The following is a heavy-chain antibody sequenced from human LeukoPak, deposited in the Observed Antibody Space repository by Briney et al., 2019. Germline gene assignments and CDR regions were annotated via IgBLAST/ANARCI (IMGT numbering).Heavy chain of an antibody. CDR3: ARDYGSGSYYNWFDP. D-gene: IGHD3-10*01. Sequence: SETLSLTCTVSGGSISSSSYYWGWIRQPPGKGLEWIGTIYYSGSTYYSPSLKSRVTMSVDTSKNQFSLKLTSVTAADTAVYYCARDYGSGSYYNWFDPWGQGTLVTVSS. CDR2: IYYSGST. J-gene: IGHJ5*02. CDR1: GGSISSSSYY. V-gene: IGHV4-39*07.